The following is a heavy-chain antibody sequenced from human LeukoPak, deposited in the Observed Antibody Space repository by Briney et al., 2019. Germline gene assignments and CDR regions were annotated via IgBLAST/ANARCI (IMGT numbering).Heavy chain of an antibody. D-gene: IGHD6-13*01. Sequence: ASVKVSCKASGYTFTSYYIHWVRQAPGQGLEWMATINPSGGATSYVQKLQGRVTMTRDTSTSTVYMELSSLRSEDTAVFYCARGPAASTRWHFDYWGQGTLVTVSS. CDR3: ARGPAASTRWHFDY. CDR2: INPSGGAT. CDR1: GYTFTSYY. V-gene: IGHV1-46*01. J-gene: IGHJ4*02.